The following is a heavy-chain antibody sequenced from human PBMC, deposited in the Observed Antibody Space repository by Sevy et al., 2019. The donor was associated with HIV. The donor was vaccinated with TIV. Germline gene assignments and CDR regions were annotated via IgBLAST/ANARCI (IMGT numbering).Heavy chain of an antibody. D-gene: IGHD2-21*02. CDR2: ISGSSSYI. CDR3: ARGRGDPRAVSFDY. V-gene: IGHV3-21*01. J-gene: IGHJ4*02. CDR1: GFTFNIYS. Sequence: GESLKISCAASGFTFNIYSMNWVRQAPGKGLEWVSSISGSSSYIFYADSVKGRFTISRDNAKNSLYLQMNSLRAEDTAVYYCARGRGDPRAVSFDYWGQGTLVTVSS.